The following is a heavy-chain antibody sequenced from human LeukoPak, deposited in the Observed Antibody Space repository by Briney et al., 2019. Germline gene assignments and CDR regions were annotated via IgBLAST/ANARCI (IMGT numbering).Heavy chain of an antibody. CDR3: AKDVLLWFGESKDY. V-gene: IGHV3-30*18. J-gene: IGHJ4*02. Sequence: GRSLRLSCAASGFTFSSYGMHWVRQAPGKGLEWVAVISYDGSNKYYADSVKGRFTTSRDNSKNTLYLQMNSLRAEDTAVYYCAKDVLLWFGESKDYWGQGTLVTVSS. D-gene: IGHD3-10*01. CDR2: ISYDGSNK. CDR1: GFTFSSYG.